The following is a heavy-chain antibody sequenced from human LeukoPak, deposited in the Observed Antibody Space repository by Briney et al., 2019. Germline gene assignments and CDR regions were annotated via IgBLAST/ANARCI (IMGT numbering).Heavy chain of an antibody. J-gene: IGHJ4*02. CDR3: ANRIVVVPAAIGSY. V-gene: IGHV3-9*01. CDR2: ISWNSGSI. Sequence: GRSLRLSCAASGFTFDDYAMHWVRQAPGKGLEWVSGISWNSGSIGYADSVKGRFTISRDNSKNTLYLQMNSLRAEDTAVYYCANRIVVVPAAIGSYWGQGTLVTVSS. D-gene: IGHD2-2*02. CDR1: GFTFDDYA.